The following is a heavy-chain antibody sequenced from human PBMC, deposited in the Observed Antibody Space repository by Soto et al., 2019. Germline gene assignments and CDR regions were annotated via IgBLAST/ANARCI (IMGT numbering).Heavy chain of an antibody. CDR3: ARDRYSSSLGVNYYYYGMDV. J-gene: IGHJ6*02. Sequence: LSLTCTVSGGSISSGGYYWSWIRQHPGKGLEWIGYIYYSGSTYYNPSLKSRVTISVDTSKNQFSLKLSSVTAADTAVYYCARDRYSSSLGVNYYYYGMDVWGQGTTVTVSS. CDR1: GGSISSGGYY. D-gene: IGHD6-6*01. V-gene: IGHV4-31*03. CDR2: IYYSGST.